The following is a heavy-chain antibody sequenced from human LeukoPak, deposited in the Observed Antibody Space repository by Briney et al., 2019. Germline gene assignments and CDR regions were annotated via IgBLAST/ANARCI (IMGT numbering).Heavy chain of an antibody. CDR1: GYTFTNYY. D-gene: IGHD3-10*01. J-gene: IGHJ4*02. Sequence: ASVKVSCKASGYTFTNYYMHWVRQAPGQGLEWMGIINPSGGSTSYAQKFQGRVTMTRDTSTSTVYMELSSLRSEDTAVYYCARERSGVGARGFFDYWGQGTLVTVSS. CDR2: INPSGGST. CDR3: ARERSGVGARGFFDY. V-gene: IGHV1-46*01.